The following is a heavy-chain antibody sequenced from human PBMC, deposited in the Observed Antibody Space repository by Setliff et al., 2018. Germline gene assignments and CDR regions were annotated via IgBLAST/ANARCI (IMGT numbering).Heavy chain of an antibody. J-gene: IGHJ4*02. Sequence: GGSLRLSCAASGFTFSGSAVYWVRQASGRGLEWVGRIRSKDDSYATAYAAPVKARFTISRDDSKNTAYLQVNRLKTEDAAVYYCAITMTTGVGFFDYWGQGTLVTVSS. D-gene: IGHD4-17*01. CDR2: IRSKDDSYAT. V-gene: IGHV3-73*01. CDR1: GFTFSGSA. CDR3: AITMTTGVGFFDY.